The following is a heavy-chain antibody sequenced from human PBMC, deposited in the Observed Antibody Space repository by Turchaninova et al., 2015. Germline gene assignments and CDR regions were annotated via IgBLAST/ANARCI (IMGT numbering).Heavy chain of an antibody. Sequence: EVQLVESGGGLVKPGGSLRLSCAASGFTFSAYDMHWFRQAPGKGLDWVSSITAGSGHTYEAESVKGRFTISRDDATNSLFLQLNSLRAEDTAVYFCAQVYHYFDYWGPGSLVTVSS. V-gene: IGHV3-21*01. D-gene: IGHD2-8*01. CDR2: ITAGSGHT. CDR1: GFTFSAYD. J-gene: IGHJ4*02. CDR3: AQVYHYFDY.